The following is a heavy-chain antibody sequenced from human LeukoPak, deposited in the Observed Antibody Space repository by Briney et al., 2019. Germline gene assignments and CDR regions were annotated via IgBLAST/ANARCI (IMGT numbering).Heavy chain of an antibody. Sequence: GGSLRLSCVAFGFTLSTYAMNWVRQAPGKGLEWVSGISGSDDSTYYAGSVKGRFTISRDNSRNTLYLQMNSLRVEDTAVYYCAKNDYGDYWGQGTPVTVSS. V-gene: IGHV3-23*01. CDR3: AKNDYGDY. D-gene: IGHD3-10*01. CDR1: GFTLSTYA. J-gene: IGHJ4*02. CDR2: ISGSDDST.